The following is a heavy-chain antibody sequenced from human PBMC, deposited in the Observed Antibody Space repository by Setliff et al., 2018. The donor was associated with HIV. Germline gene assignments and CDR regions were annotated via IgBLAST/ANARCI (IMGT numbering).Heavy chain of an antibody. CDR2: INCYSGDS. CDR3: ARATYSGSPNPPQDY. J-gene: IGHJ4*02. CDR1: GYSFFSYS. D-gene: IGHD1-26*01. Sequence: GASVKVSCKASGYSFFSYSITWVRQAPGQGLEWVGWINCYSGDSKFPEKLQGRITMTADTSTSTAYMELRNLTSDVTAMYYCARATYSGSPNPPQDYWGQGTLVTVSS. V-gene: IGHV1-18*01.